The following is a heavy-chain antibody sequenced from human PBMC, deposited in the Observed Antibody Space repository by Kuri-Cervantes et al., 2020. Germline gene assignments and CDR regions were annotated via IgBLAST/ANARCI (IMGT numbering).Heavy chain of an antibody. Sequence: GSLRLSCAASGFTFSSYSMNWVRQAPGKGLEWIGEINHSGSTNYNASLKSRVTISVDTSKNQFSLNLSSVTAAATAVYYCARGPLSSGLRVGRVFDYWGQGTLVTVSS. V-gene: IGHV4-34*01. CDR1: GFTFSSYS. CDR2: INHSGST. CDR3: ARGPLSSGLRVGRVFDY. J-gene: IGHJ4*02. D-gene: IGHD3-16*01.